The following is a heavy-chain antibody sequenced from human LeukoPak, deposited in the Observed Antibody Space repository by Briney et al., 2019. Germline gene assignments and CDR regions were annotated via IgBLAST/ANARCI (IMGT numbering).Heavy chain of an antibody. V-gene: IGHV1-8*03. CDR3: ARSRTGYSSGLIKWLWFDP. Sequence: GASVKVSCKASGYTFTSYDINWVRQATGQGLEWMGWMNPYSGNTGYAQKFQGRVTITRNTSISTAYMELSSLRSEDTAVYYCARSRTGYSSGLIKWLWFDPWGQGTLVTVSS. J-gene: IGHJ5*01. CDR1: GYTFTSYD. D-gene: IGHD6-19*01. CDR2: MNPYSGNT.